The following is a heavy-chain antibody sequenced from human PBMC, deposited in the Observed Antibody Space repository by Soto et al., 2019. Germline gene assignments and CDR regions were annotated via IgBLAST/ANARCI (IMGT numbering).Heavy chain of an antibody. V-gene: IGHV1-8*01. Sequence: VKVSCKASGYTFTNNDVSWVRQAAGQGLEWMGWMNPGSGDTGYAQKFQGRVTMTRDISIATAYMELNSLTSEDTAIYYCARMESFGSLNWFDPWGQGTLVTVSS. CDR2: MNPGSGDT. CDR1: GYTFTNND. D-gene: IGHD5-18*01. CDR3: ARMESFGSLNWFDP. J-gene: IGHJ5*02.